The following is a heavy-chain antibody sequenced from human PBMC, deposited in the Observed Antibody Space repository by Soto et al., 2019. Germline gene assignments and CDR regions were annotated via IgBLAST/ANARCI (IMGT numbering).Heavy chain of an antibody. Sequence: QVQLQQWSAGLFKPSETLSLTCAVYGGSFSGYYWSWIRQPPGKGLEWIGEINHSGSTNYNPSLKSRVTISVDTSKNQFSLKLSSVTGADTAVYYCARGRWFDPWGQGTLVTVSS. CDR1: GGSFSGYY. CDR3: ARGRWFDP. V-gene: IGHV4-34*01. J-gene: IGHJ5*02. CDR2: INHSGST.